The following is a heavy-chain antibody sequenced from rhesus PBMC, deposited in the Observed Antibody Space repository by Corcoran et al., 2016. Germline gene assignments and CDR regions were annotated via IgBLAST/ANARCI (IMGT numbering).Heavy chain of an antibody. V-gene: IGHV4-127*01. D-gene: IGHD4-23*01. J-gene: IGHJ3*01. CDR3: ARDDINYRAFDF. CDR2: IGGSSGST. Sequence: VQLQESGPGLVKPSETLSLTCAVSVYSISSECGRSWTRPPPGKGLEWIGGIGGSSGSTNYNPSLKSRVTISKDTSKNQFSLRLSSVTAADTAVYYCARDDINYRAFDFWGQGLRVTVSS. CDR1: VYSISSECG.